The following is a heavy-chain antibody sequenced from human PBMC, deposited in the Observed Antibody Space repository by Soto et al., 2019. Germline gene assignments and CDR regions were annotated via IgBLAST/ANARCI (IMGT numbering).Heavy chain of an antibody. D-gene: IGHD1-1*01. CDR3: ARETATANQEGVDF. CDR2: INPNSGGT. Sequence: ASVKVSCKASGYTFSDYYIHGVRQAPGQGLEWMGWINPNSGGTKYAPKFQGGVTMTRETSITTAYMELSRLRSGDTAVYYCARETATANQEGVDFCGQRTLVTFSS. V-gene: IGHV1-2*02. CDR1: GYTFSDYY. J-gene: IGHJ4*02.